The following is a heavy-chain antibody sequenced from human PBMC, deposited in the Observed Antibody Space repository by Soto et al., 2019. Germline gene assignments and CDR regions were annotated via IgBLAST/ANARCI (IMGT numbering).Heavy chain of an antibody. V-gene: IGHV3-23*01. Sequence: EVQLLESGGGLVQPGGSLRLSCAASGFTFSSYAMSWVRQAPGKGLEWVSAISGSGGSTYYADSVKGRFTISRDNSKNTLYLQMNSLRAEDTAVYYCAKGDCSSTSCDLDYYYYGMDVWGQGTTVTVSS. CDR3: AKGDCSSTSCDLDYYYYGMDV. J-gene: IGHJ6*02. CDR2: ISGSGGST. CDR1: GFTFSSYA. D-gene: IGHD2-2*01.